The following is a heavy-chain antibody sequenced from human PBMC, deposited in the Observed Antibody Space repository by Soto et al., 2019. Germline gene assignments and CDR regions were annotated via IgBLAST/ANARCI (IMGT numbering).Heavy chain of an antibody. CDR2: IFHGGNT. V-gene: IGHV4-38-2*01. CDR3: ARARWYDAFDV. Sequence: PSETLSLTCAVSGFFISSGNYWGWILKPPWKGLEWIGSIFHGGNTYYNPSLKSRVTISVDMSKNQFSLKLNSVTAADTAVYYCARARWYDAFDVWGQGTVVTVSS. D-gene: IGHD2-15*01. J-gene: IGHJ3*01. CDR1: GFFISSGNY.